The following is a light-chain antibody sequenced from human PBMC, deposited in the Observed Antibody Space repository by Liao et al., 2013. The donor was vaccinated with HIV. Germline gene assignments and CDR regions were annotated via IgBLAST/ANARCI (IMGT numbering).Light chain of an antibody. V-gene: IGLV3-21*04. CDR2: YNN. CDR1: NIERRS. CDR3: QVWDSSSDHYF. Sequence: SYELTQPPSVSVAPGKTARISCGGDNIERRSVHWYQQQPGQAPVVVIYYNNDWPSGIPERFSGSNSANTATLTISRVEAGDEADYYCQVWDSSSDHYFFGTGTKVTVL. J-gene: IGLJ1*01.